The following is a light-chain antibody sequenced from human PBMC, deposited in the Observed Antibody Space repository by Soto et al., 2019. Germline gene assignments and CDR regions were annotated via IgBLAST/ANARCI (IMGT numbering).Light chain of an antibody. J-gene: IGKJ1*01. V-gene: IGKV3-20*01. Sequence: EIVLTQSPGTLSLSPGERATLSCRASQSVSSSYLAWYQQKPGQAPRLLIYGASSRATGIPDRFSGSGSGTDFTLTISRLEAEDFAVYYCQFPGTFCQGTKVEIK. CDR3: QFPGT. CDR1: QSVSSSY. CDR2: GAS.